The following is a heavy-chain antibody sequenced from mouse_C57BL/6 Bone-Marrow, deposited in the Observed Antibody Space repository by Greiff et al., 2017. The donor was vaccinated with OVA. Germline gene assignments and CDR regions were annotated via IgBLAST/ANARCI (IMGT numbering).Heavy chain of an antibody. D-gene: IGHD1-1*01. V-gene: IGHV5-15*04. Sequence: EVKLMESGGGLVQPGGSLKLSCAASGFTFSDYGMAWVRQAPRKGPEWVAFISNLAYSIYYADTVTGRFTISRENAKNTLYLEMSSLRSEDTAMYYCARRGYGSSYEFAYWGQGTLVTVSA. CDR3: ARRGYGSSYEFAY. CDR2: ISNLAYSI. CDR1: GFTFSDYG. J-gene: IGHJ3*01.